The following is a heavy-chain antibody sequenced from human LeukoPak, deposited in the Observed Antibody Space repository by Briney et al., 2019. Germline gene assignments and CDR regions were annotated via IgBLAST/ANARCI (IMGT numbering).Heavy chain of an antibody. D-gene: IGHD6-13*01. CDR1: GGSISSGDYY. V-gene: IGHV4-30-4*01. Sequence: SETLSLTCTVSGGSISSGDYYWSWIRQPPGKGPEWIGYIHSAGTTYYNPSLMSRVTISVDTSKSQFSLRLNSVTAADTAVYYCARGHSSSWYFDYWGQGTLVTVSS. J-gene: IGHJ4*02. CDR3: ARGHSSSWYFDY. CDR2: IHSAGTT.